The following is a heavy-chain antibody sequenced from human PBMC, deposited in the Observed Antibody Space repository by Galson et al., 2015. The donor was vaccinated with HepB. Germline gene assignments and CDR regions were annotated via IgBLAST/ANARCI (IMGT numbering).Heavy chain of an antibody. CDR1: GFTFSSYW. J-gene: IGHJ3*02. Sequence: SLRLSCAASGFTFSSYWMHWVRQAPGKGLVWVSRINSDGSSTSYADSVKGRFTISRDNAKNTLYLQMNSLRAEDTAVYYCATVLRYDAFDIWGQGTMVTVSS. CDR2: INSDGSST. CDR3: ATVLRYDAFDI. V-gene: IGHV3-74*01. D-gene: IGHD4-17*01.